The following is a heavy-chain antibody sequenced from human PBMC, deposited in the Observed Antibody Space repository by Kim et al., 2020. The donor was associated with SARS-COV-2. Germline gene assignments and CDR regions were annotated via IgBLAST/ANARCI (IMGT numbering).Heavy chain of an antibody. V-gene: IGHV1-3*01. D-gene: IGHD3-10*01. J-gene: IGHJ5*02. CDR2: INAGNGNT. Sequence: ASVKVSCKASGYTFTSYAMHWVRQAPGQRLEWMGWINAGNGNTKYSQKFQGRVTITRDTSASTAYMELSSLRSEDTAVYYCAIGRQKLLWFGELSFPYWFDPWGQGTLVTVSS. CDR1: GYTFTSYA. CDR3: AIGRQKLLWFGELSFPYWFDP.